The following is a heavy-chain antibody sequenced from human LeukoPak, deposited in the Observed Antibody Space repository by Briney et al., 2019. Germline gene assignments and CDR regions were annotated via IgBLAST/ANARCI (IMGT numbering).Heavy chain of an antibody. CDR1: GFSFSNHY. D-gene: IGHD6-19*01. V-gene: IGHV3-7*01. Sequence: TGGSLRLSCTASGFSFSNHYMRWIRQAPGKGLEWVANINEDGSNKWHLGSVKGRFTVSRDNARNSLYLQMNSLRVEETAVYYCTRVIVAVPGYFDYFDFWGQGVLVTVSS. J-gene: IGHJ4*02. CDR2: INEDGSNK. CDR3: TRVIVAVPGYFDYFDF.